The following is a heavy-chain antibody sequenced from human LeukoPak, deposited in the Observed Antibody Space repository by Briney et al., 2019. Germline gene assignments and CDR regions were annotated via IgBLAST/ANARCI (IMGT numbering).Heavy chain of an antibody. D-gene: IGHD2-2*01. CDR2: IRGDGITT. J-gene: IGHJ4*02. CDR3: AKGVVVAPDVTPFDY. CDR1: GFTFRNHG. Sequence: GGSLRHSCVASGFTFRNHGMNWVRQAPGKGLEWVSGIRGDGITTYYADSVKGRFTISRDNSKNTLYLQMNSLRAEDTAVYYCAKGVVVAPDVTPFDYWGQGTLVTVSS. V-gene: IGHV3-23*01.